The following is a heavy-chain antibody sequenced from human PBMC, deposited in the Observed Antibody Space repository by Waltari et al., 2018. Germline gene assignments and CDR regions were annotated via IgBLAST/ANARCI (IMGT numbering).Heavy chain of an antibody. CDR1: GFKFSNYA. V-gene: IGHV3-23*01. D-gene: IGHD3-10*01. J-gene: IGHJ1*01. CDR2: ISDSGVVR. CDR3: ARHLYGIDYLELDT. Sequence: EVQLLESGGGLAPPGGSLRLACVASGFKFSNYAMGGVRQASGKGLEWVAGISDSGVVRNYADSAKGRLTVSRDNSINTVFLQINSLTAEDTAIYYCARHLYGIDYLELDTWGRGTLVAVSS.